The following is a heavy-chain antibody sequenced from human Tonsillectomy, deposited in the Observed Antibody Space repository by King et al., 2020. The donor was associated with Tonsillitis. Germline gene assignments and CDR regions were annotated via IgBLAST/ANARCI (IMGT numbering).Heavy chain of an antibody. Sequence: VQLVESGAEVKKPGASVKVSCKASGYTFTGYYMHWVRQAPGQGLEWMGWINPNSGGTNYAQKFQGRVTMTRDTSISTAYMELSRLRSDYTAVYYCARDREGGYTLSEGDYWGQGTLVTVSS. D-gene: IGHD5-12*01. J-gene: IGHJ4*02. CDR1: GYTFTGYY. CDR2: INPNSGGT. CDR3: ARDREGGYTLSEGDY. V-gene: IGHV1-2*02.